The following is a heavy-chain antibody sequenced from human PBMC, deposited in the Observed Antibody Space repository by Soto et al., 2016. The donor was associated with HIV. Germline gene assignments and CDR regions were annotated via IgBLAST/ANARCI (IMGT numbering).Heavy chain of an antibody. V-gene: IGHV3-43*02. Sequence: DVQLVESGGGVVQPGGSLRLSCAVSGFNFFEYDMHWVRQRPGKGLEWASLIGGDDVTRYYADSVKGRFSVSRDKSKNSLYLLMDGLRVEDSGLYFCAKDMFQVRRGFDVWGQGTMVTVSS. J-gene: IGHJ3*01. CDR1: GFNFFEYD. CDR3: AKDMFQVRRGFDV. CDR2: IGGDDVTR.